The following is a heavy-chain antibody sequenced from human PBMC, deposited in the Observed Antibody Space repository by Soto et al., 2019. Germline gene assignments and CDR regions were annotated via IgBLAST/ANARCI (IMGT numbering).Heavy chain of an antibody. D-gene: IGHD5-18*01. CDR2: IYPYFATV. Sequence: QVQLVQSGSEVKKPGSSVKVSCKASGGSFSSNPISWVRQAAGQGLEWMAGIYPYFATVHYAQKFQGRVTITADASTSTAYMELTSLRSEATAVYFCARGGRGYSSAPRYYFDYWGQGTLVTVSS. V-gene: IGHV1-69*01. J-gene: IGHJ4*02. CDR3: ARGGRGYSSAPRYYFDY. CDR1: GGSFSSNP.